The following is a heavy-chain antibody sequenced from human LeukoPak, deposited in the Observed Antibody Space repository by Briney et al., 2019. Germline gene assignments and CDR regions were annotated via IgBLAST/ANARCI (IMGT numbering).Heavy chain of an antibody. D-gene: IGHD3/OR15-3a*01. CDR2: ISSSSSTI. J-gene: IGHJ4*02. CDR3: ARDAQDFWTGYPGY. CDR1: GFAFSSYS. Sequence: GGSLRLSCAASGFAFSSYSMNWVRQAPGKGLEWVSYISSSSSTIYYADSVKGRFTISRDNAKNSLYLQMNSLRAEDTAVYYCARDAQDFWTGYPGYWGQGTLVTVSS. V-gene: IGHV3-48*01.